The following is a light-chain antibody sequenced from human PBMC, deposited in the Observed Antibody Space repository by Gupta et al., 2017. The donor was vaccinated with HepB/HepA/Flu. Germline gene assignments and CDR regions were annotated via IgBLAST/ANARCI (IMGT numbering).Light chain of an antibody. V-gene: IGLV1-44*01. J-gene: IGLJ2*01. CDR2: FNN. CDR3: AAWDNSLNAVV. Sequence: QSVLTQPPSASGTPGQRVAISCFGSTSNIGSNTVNWFQQLPGTAPKLLIFFNNQRPSGVPDRFSGSKSGTSASLAISGLQSEDEGEDYCAAWDNSLNAVVFGEGTKLTVL. CDR1: TSNIGSNT.